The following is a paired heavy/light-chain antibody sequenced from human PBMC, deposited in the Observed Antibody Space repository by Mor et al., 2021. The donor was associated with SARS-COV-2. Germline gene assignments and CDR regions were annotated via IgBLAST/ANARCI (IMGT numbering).Light chain of an antibody. V-gene: IGLV1-44*01. CDR2: SNN. Sequence: QSVLTQPPSASGTPGQRVTISCSGGSSNIGSNTVNWYQQLPGTAPKLLIYSNNQRPSGVPDRFSGSKSGTSASLAISGLQSEDEADYYCAARDDSLNGRVFGGGTKLTVL. J-gene: IGLJ3*02. CDR3: AARDDSLNGRV. CDR1: SSNIGSNT.
Heavy chain of an antibody. Sequence: EVQLVESGGGLVKPGGSLRLSCAASGFTFSNAWMSWVRQAPGKGLEWVGRIKSKTDGGTTDYAAPVKGRFTISRDDSKNTLYVQMNSLKTEDTAVYYCSTDLIFADGYYYYYGMDVWGQGTTVTVSS. D-gene: IGHD3-3*01. J-gene: IGHJ6*02. CDR1: GFTFSNAW. CDR2: IKSKTDGGTT. V-gene: IGHV3-15*01. CDR3: STDLIFADGYYYYYGMDV.